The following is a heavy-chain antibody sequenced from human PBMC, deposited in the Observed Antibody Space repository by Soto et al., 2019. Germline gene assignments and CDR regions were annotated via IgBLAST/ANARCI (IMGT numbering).Heavy chain of an antibody. CDR1: GFTFSSYA. CDR2: ISYDGSNK. D-gene: IGHD6-19*01. V-gene: IGHV3-30-3*01. CDR3: ARDRGVGSSGCYFAVND. J-gene: IGHJ4*02. Sequence: QVQLVESGGGVVQPGRSLRLSCAASGFTFSSYAMHWVRQAPGKGLEWVAVISYDGSNKYYADSVKGRFTISRDNSKNTLYLQMNSLRAEDTAGYYGARDRGVGSSGCYFAVNDWGQGTLVTVSS.